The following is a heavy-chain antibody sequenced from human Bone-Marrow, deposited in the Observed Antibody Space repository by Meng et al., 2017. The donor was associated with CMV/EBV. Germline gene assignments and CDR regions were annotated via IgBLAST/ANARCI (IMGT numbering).Heavy chain of an antibody. J-gene: IGHJ6*02. Sequence: SETLSLTCTVSGGSVSSGSYYWSWIRQPPGKGLEWIGYIYYSGSTNYNPSLKSRATISVDTSKNQFSLKLSSVTAADTAVYYCARGGLYSSSWYRGHYYYYGMDVWGQGTTVTVSS. D-gene: IGHD6-13*01. V-gene: IGHV4-61*01. CDR2: IYYSGST. CDR3: ARGGLYSSSWYRGHYYYYGMDV. CDR1: GGSVSSGSYY.